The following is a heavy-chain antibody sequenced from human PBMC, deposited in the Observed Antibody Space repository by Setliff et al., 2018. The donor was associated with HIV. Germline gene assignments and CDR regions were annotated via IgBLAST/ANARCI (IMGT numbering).Heavy chain of an antibody. CDR3: ARGIDGSYLKFFDN. J-gene: IGHJ4*02. Sequence: SVKVSCKASGGTFSGYALTWVRQAPGQGLEWMGGIIPIFGTANYAQKFQGRLTITADASTRTAYMELSSLRSEDTAVYYCARGIDGSYLKFFDNWGQGTQVTVSS. V-gene: IGHV1-69*13. D-gene: IGHD1-26*01. CDR2: IIPIFGTA. CDR1: GGTFSGYA.